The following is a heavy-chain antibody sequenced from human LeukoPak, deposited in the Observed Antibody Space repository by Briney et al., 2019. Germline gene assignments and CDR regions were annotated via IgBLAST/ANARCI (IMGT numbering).Heavy chain of an antibody. J-gene: IGHJ4*02. CDR1: GGSISSYY. D-gene: IGHD3-22*01. V-gene: IGHV4-59*01. Sequence: KSSETLSLTCTVSGGSISSYYWSWIRQPPGKGLEWIGYIYSSGSTNYNPSLKGRVTISVDTSKNQFSLKLSSVSAADTAVYYCVRDLYYNSSGYTFGYWGQGPLVPVSS. CDR3: VRDLYYNSSGYTFGY. CDR2: IYSSGST.